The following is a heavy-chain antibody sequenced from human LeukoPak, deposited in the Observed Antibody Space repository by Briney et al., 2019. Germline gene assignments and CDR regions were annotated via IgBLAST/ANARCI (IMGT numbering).Heavy chain of an antibody. D-gene: IGHD2-2*01. J-gene: IGHJ5*02. CDR2: ISGSGGST. Sequence: GGSLRLSCAASGFTFSSYAMSWVRQAPGKGLEWVSAISGSGGSTYQADSVKGRFTISRDNSKNTLYLQMNSLRAEDTAAYYCAKGGGVVLPAAHEPWGQGTLVTVSS. CDR1: GFTFSSYA. CDR3: AKGGGVVLPAAHEP. V-gene: IGHV3-23*01.